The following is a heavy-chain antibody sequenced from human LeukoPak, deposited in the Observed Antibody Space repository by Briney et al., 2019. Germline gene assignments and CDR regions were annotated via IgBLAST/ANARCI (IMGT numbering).Heavy chain of an antibody. D-gene: IGHD6-6*01. J-gene: IGHJ4*02. CDR3: AKGRGSRIAARPYYFDY. CDR2: ISGSGGST. CDR1: GFTFSSYA. V-gene: IGHV3-23*01. Sequence: PGGSLRLSCAASGFTFSSYAMSWVRQAPGKGLEWVSAISGSGGSTYYADSVKGRFTISRDNSKNTLYLQMNSLRAVDTAVYYCAKGRGSRIAARPYYFDYWGQGALVTVSS.